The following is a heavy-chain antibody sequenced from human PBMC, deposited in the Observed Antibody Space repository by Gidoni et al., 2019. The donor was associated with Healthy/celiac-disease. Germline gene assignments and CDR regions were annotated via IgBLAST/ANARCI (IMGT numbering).Heavy chain of an antibody. Sequence: QVQLVESGGGVVHPGRSLRLYCAAAGFTFSSYGMHWVRQAPGKGLEWVAVIWYDGSNKYYADSVKGRFTISRDNSKNTLYLQMNSLRAEDTAVYYCARSPRSGSYYLLGYWGQGTLVTVSS. J-gene: IGHJ4*02. CDR2: IWYDGSNK. V-gene: IGHV3-33*01. CDR3: ARSPRSGSYYLLGY. CDR1: GFTFSSYG. D-gene: IGHD3-10*01.